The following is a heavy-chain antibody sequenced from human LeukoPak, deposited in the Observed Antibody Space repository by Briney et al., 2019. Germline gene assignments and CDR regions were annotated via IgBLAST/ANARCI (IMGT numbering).Heavy chain of an antibody. CDR2: ISSVSSTI. CDR1: GFTFSSYS. J-gene: IGHJ6*02. Sequence: GGSLGLSCAASGFTFSSYSMNWVRQAPGKGLECVSYISSVSSTIYYADSVQGRFTISRDNAKNSLYLQMNSLRAEDTAVYFCARDPYRGGMDVWGQGTTVTVSS. V-gene: IGHV3-48*01. D-gene: IGHD5-12*01. CDR3: ARDPYRGGMDV.